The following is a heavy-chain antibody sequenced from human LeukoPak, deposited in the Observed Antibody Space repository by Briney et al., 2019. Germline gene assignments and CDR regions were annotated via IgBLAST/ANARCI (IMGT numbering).Heavy chain of an antibody. CDR1: GFTLSNNA. Sequence: GGSLRLSCVASGFTLSNNAMAWVRQAPGKGLEWVSALGGSDDRTDYADSVQGRFTISRDNSNNTLYLQMNSLRAEDTAVYYCAKGRGYSYAVDYWGQGTLVTVSS. CDR2: LGGSDDRT. D-gene: IGHD5-18*01. CDR3: AKGRGYSYAVDY. V-gene: IGHV3-23*01. J-gene: IGHJ4*02.